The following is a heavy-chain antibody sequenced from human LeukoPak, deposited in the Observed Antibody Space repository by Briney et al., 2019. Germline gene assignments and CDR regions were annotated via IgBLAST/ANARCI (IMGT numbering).Heavy chain of an antibody. CDR3: ARESLVNEWELSDY. J-gene: IGHJ4*02. Sequence: GGSLRLSCAASGFTFSSYSMNWVRQAPRKGLEWVSSISSSSSYIYYADSVKGRFTISRDNTKNSLYLQMNSLRAEDTAVYYCARESLVNEWELSDYWGQGTLVTVSS. CDR2: ISSSSSYI. D-gene: IGHD1-26*01. V-gene: IGHV3-21*01. CDR1: GFTFSSYS.